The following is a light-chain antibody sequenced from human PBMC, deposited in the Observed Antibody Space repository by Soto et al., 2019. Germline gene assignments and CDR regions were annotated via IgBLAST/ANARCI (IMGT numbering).Light chain of an antibody. J-gene: IGLJ2*01. Sequence: QSALTQPGSLSGSPGQSITISCSGTSNDLGTYNLVSWYQQHPGKAPKLIIFEGSRLPSGVSSRFSGSKSGNTASLTISGLRPEDEADYYRSSYAGSNILVVFGGGTKLTVL. CDR1: SNDLGTYNL. CDR2: EGS. V-gene: IGLV2-23*01. CDR3: SSYAGSNILVV.